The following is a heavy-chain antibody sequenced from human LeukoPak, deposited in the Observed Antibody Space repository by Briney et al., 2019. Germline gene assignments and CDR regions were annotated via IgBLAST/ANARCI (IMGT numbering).Heavy chain of an antibody. CDR2: ISSSGSTI. CDR1: GFTFSSYE. V-gene: IGHV3-48*03. CDR3: ARGGGNYGKYHFDY. J-gene: IGHJ4*02. D-gene: IGHD1-26*01. Sequence: GGSLRLSCAASGFTFSSYEMNWVRQAPGKGLEWVSYISSSGSTIYYGDSVKGRFSISRDNAQNSLYLQMNSLRAEDTAVYYCARGGGNYGKYHFDYWGQGTLVTVSS.